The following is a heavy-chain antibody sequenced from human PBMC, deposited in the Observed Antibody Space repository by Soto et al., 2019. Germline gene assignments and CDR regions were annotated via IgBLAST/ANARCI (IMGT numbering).Heavy chain of an antibody. D-gene: IGHD2-21*02. CDR1: GYTFTSYA. Sequence: QVQLVQSGAEEKKPGASVKVSCKASGYTFTSYAMHWVRQAPGQRLEWMGWINAGNGNTKYSQKFQGRVTITRDTSASTAYRALGSQRSKATAVYYWARSIVVLTALAYWGQGTRVTVSS. CDR2: INAGNGNT. J-gene: IGHJ4*02. CDR3: ARSIVVLTALAY. V-gene: IGHV1-3*05.